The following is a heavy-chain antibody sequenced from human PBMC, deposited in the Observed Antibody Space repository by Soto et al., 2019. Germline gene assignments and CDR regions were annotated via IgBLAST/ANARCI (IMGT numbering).Heavy chain of an antibody. Sequence: SETLSLTCTVSGGSISSYYWSWIRQPPGKGLEWIGYIYYSGSTNYNPSLKSRVTISVDTSKNQFSLKLSPVTAADTAVYYCARGRLLFFDYWGQGTLVTVSS. CDR3: ARGRLLFFDY. CDR1: GGSISSYY. CDR2: IYYSGST. V-gene: IGHV4-59*01. J-gene: IGHJ4*02. D-gene: IGHD2-21*02.